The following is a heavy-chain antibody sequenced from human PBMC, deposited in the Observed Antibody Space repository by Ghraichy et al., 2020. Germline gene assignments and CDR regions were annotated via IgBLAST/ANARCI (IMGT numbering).Heavy chain of an antibody. CDR2: IWYDGSNK. CDR3: ARAQLMGYYYDSSGYDFDY. Sequence: GGSLRLSCAASGFTFSSYGMHWVRQAPGKGLEWVAVIWYDGSNKYYADSVKGRFTISRDNSKNTLYLQMNSMRAEDTAVYYCARAQLMGYYYDSSGYDFDYWGQGTLVTVSS. J-gene: IGHJ4*02. D-gene: IGHD3-22*01. V-gene: IGHV3-33*08. CDR1: GFTFSSYG.